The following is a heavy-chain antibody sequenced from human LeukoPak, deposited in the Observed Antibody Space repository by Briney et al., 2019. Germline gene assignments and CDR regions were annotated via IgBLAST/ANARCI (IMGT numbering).Heavy chain of an antibody. CDR3: ARDAVAVGLGYNWFDP. J-gene: IGHJ5*02. CDR1: GYTSTSYD. V-gene: IGHV1-8*01. CDR2: MNPNSGNT. Sequence: ASVKVSCKASGYTSTSYDINWVRQATGQGLEWMGWMNPNSGNTGYAQEFQGRVTMTRDTSISTAYMELSSLRSDDTAVYFCARDAVAVGLGYNWFDPWGQGTLVIVSS. D-gene: IGHD3-22*01.